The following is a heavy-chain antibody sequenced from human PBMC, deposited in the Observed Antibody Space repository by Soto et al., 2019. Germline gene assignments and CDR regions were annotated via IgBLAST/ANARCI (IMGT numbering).Heavy chain of an antibody. D-gene: IGHD3-10*01. CDR1: GYTFTSYA. J-gene: IGHJ4*02. CDR2: IIPIFGTA. Sequence: ASVKVSCKASGYTFTSYAISWVRQAPGQGLEWMGGIIPIFGTANYAQKFQGRVTITADESTSTAYMELSSLRSEDTAVYYCARAHYGSGPLIDYWGQGTLVTVSS. V-gene: IGHV1-69*13. CDR3: ARAHYGSGPLIDY.